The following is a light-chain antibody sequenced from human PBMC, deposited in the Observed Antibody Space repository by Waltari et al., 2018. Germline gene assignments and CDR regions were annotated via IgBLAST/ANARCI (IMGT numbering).Light chain of an antibody. CDR1: QSVGTW. CDR2: MAS. CDR3: QQYSSFST. J-gene: IGKJ2*01. V-gene: IGKV1-5*03. Sequence: DIKMTKSPSTLCAYVGEGVTFSCRASQSVGTWLAWHQQKPGKAPKLLIYMASSLDSGVPSRFSGSGSGTDFTLTISSLQPDDFATYSCQQYSSFSTFGQGTKV.